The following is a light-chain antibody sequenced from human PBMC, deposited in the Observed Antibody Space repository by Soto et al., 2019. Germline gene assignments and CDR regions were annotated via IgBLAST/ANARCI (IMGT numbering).Light chain of an antibody. V-gene: IGLV1-40*01. CDR2: VSR. CDR3: QSYDSSLRLAV. Sequence: QSVLTQPPSVSGAPGQRVTISCSGSSSNIGAGYDVHWYQQLPGTAPRLLIYVSRNRPSGVPDRFSGSKSGTSASLAITGLQTDDEADYYCQSYDSSLRLAVFCGGTKLTVL. J-gene: IGLJ3*02. CDR1: SSNIGAGYD.